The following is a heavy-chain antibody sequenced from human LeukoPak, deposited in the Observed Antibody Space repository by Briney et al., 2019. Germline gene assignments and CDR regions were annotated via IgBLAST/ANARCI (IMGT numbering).Heavy chain of an antibody. Sequence: GEPLKISCKGSGYSFTSYWISWVRQMPGKGLEWMGRIDPSDSYTNYSPSFQGHVTISADKSISTAYLQWSSLKASDTAMYYCARRRSSWYGDLDYWGQGTLVTVSS. CDR3: ARRRSSWYGDLDY. D-gene: IGHD6-13*01. V-gene: IGHV5-10-1*01. CDR1: GYSFTSYW. CDR2: IDPSDSYT. J-gene: IGHJ4*02.